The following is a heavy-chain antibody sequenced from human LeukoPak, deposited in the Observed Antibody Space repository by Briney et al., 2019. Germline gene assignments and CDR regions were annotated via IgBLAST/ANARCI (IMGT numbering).Heavy chain of an antibody. Sequence: GGSLRLSCAASGFSFDDYGMSWVRQAPGKGLEWVSSISSSSSYIYYADSVKGRFTISRDNAKNSLYLQMNSLRAEDTAVYYCARDSYDEAFDIWGQGTMVTVSS. D-gene: IGHD3-3*01. CDR2: ISSSSSYI. J-gene: IGHJ3*02. CDR1: GFSFDDYG. V-gene: IGHV3-21*01. CDR3: ARDSYDEAFDI.